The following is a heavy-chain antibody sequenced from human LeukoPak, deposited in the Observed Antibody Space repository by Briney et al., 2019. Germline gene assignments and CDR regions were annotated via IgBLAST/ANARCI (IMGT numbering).Heavy chain of an antibody. CDR1: GFTFSSYW. J-gene: IGHJ4*02. CDR3: ARDGQPFDF. Sequence: GGSLRLSCAASGFTFSSYWMSWVRQAPGRGLEWVANIKQDGSEKYYLDSVKGRFTISRDNAKNSVYLQMNSLRAEDTAVYHCARDGQPFDFWGQGILVTVPS. V-gene: IGHV3-7*05. CDR2: IKQDGSEK. D-gene: IGHD3/OR15-3a*01.